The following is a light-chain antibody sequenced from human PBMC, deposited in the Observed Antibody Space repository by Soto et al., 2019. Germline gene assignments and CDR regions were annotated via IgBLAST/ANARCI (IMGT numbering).Light chain of an antibody. V-gene: IGKV3-11*01. CDR3: QQRSNWLYT. CDR2: DAV. Sequence: EIVLTQSPATLSLSPGERATLSCRSSQSVSRYLAWYQQKPGQAPRLLIYDAVTRASGIPARFSGSGSETAFTLTISRLEPEDCAVYYCQQRSNWLYTFGQGTKLEIK. CDR1: QSVSRY. J-gene: IGKJ2*01.